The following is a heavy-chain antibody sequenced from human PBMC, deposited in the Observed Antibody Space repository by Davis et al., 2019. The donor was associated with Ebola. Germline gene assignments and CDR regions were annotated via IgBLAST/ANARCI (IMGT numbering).Heavy chain of an antibody. CDR3: AKELVSGSSYYLDY. V-gene: IGHV3-23*01. CDR2: ISGGGYTT. Sequence: GGSLRLSCAASGFTFSSYGMNWVRQIPGKGLEWVSAISGGGYTTDYADSVKGRFTISRDNSKTTLYLHMNSLRAEDTAIYYCAKELVSGSSYYLDYWGQGTLVTVSS. D-gene: IGHD1-26*01. J-gene: IGHJ4*02. CDR1: GFTFSSYG.